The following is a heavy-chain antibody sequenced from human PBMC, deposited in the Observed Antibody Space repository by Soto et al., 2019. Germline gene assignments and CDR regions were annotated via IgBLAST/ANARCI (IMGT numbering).Heavy chain of an antibody. J-gene: IGHJ5*02. V-gene: IGHV1-69*06. CDR2: IIPIFGTA. CDR3: AGDGHDSGWYGGRTDWFAP. Sequence: QVQLVQSGAEVKKPGSSVKVSCKASGGTFSSYAISWVRQAPGQGLEWMGGIIPIFGTANYAQKFQGRVTITADKSTSTAYMEVRSLGCEDRAVFFCAGDGHDSGWYGGRTDWFAPGGQGTLFTVSS. CDR1: GGTFSSYA. D-gene: IGHD6-13*01.